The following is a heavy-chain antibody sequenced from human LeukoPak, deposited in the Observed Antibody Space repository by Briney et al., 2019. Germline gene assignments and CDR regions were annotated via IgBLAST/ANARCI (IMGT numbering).Heavy chain of an antibody. CDR2: INHSGST. Sequence: SETLSLTCAVYGGSFCGYYWSWIRQPPGKGLEWIGEINHSGSTNYNPSLKSRVTISVDTSKNQFSLKLSSVTAADTAVYYCASLKYQLLARLAKPPYYYYGMDVWGQGTTVTVFS. J-gene: IGHJ6*02. D-gene: IGHD2-2*01. V-gene: IGHV4-34*01. CDR1: GGSFCGYY. CDR3: ASLKYQLLARLAKPPYYYYGMDV.